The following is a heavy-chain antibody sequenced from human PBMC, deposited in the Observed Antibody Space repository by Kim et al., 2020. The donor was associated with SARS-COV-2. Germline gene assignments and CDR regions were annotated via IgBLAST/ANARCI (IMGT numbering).Heavy chain of an antibody. D-gene: IGHD3-10*01. J-gene: IGHJ5*02. CDR1: GGSISSYY. Sequence: SETLSLTCTVSGGSISSYYWSWIRQPPGKGLEWIGYIYYSGSTNYNPSLKSRVTISVDTSKNQFSLKLSSVTAADTAVYYCARVGTRMVRGVKWFDPWGQGTLVTVSS. CDR3: ARVGTRMVRGVKWFDP. CDR2: IYYSGST. V-gene: IGHV4-59*01.